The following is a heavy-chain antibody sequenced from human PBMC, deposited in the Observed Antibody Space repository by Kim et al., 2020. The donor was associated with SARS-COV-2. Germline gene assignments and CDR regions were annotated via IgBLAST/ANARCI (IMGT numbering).Heavy chain of an antibody. Sequence: ASVKVSCKASDNTFAIYDVSWVRQAPGQGLEWMGRISAQGGNTYYAQNVQGRVTITKDTSTSTAFMELSSVRSDDTAVYFCLSGGYHTYWGQGTLVTVCS. CDR2: ISAQGGNT. V-gene: IGHV1-18*01. CDR1: DNTFAIYD. D-gene: IGHD5-18*01. J-gene: IGHJ4*02. CDR3: LSGGYHTY.